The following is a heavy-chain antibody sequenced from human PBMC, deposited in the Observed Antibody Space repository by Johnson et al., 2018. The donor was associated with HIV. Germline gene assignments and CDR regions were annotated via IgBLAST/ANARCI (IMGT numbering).Heavy chain of an antibody. V-gene: IGHV3-30*04. Sequence: VQLVESGGGVVQPGRSLRLSCAASGFTFSSYAMHWVPQAPGKGLAWVAVISYDGRTNYYADSVKGRFPISRDNSKNTLSLQMISLRAEDTAMYYCAKARSLLDYGGFDAFDIWGQGTLVIVSS. CDR3: AKARSLLDYGGFDAFDI. CDR1: GFTFSSYA. J-gene: IGHJ3*02. CDR2: ISYDGRTN. D-gene: IGHD4-23*01.